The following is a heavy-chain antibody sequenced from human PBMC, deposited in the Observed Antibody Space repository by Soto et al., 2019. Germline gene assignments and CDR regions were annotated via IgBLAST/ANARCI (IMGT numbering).Heavy chain of an antibody. CDR2: IDPSDSYT. D-gene: IGHD3-22*01. CDR3: ARQRGYYYDSSGYYHLNAFDI. Sequence: GESLKISCKGSGYSFTSYWLSWVRQMPGKGLEWMGRIDPSDSYTNYSPSFQGHVTISADKSISTAYLQWSSLKASDTAMYYCARQRGYYYDSSGYYHLNAFDIWGQGTMVTVSS. J-gene: IGHJ3*02. V-gene: IGHV5-10-1*01. CDR1: GYSFTSYW.